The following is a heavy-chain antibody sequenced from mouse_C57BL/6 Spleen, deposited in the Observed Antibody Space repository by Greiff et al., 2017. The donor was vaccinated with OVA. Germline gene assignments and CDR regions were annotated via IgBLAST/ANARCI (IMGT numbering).Heavy chain of an antibody. Sequence: VQLQQPGAELVRPGSSVKLSCKASGYTFTSYWMDWVKQRPGQGLEWIGNIYPSDSETHYNQKFKDKATLTVDKSSSTAYMQLSRLTAEDSAVYYCARDYDGVAYWGQGTLVTVSA. V-gene: IGHV1-61*01. CDR3: ARDYDGVAY. J-gene: IGHJ3*01. CDR1: GYTFTSYW. D-gene: IGHD2-4*01. CDR2: IYPSDSET.